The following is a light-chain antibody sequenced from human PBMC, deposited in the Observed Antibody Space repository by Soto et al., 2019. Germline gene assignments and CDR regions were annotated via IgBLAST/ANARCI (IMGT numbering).Light chain of an antibody. J-gene: IGKJ1*01. V-gene: IGKV3-20*01. CDR2: GAS. Sequence: EIVMTQSPATVSVSPGERATLSCRASQSVSSNLAFYQQKPGQAPRLLIYGASNRATGIPDRFSGSGSGTDFTLTISRLEPDDFAVYYCQQDVSSDTSGQGGKA. CDR3: QQDVSSDT. CDR1: QSVSSN.